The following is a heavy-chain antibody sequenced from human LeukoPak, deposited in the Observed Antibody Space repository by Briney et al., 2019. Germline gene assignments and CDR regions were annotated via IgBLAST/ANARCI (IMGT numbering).Heavy chain of an antibody. Sequence: PGGSLRLSCAASGFTFSSYSMNWVRQAPGKGLELVSYISSSSSTIYYADSVKGRFTISRDNVKNSLYLQMNSLRAEDTAVYYCARGLLLLWFGELFPSPEGFDYWGQGTLVTVSS. V-gene: IGHV3-48*01. D-gene: IGHD3-10*01. J-gene: IGHJ4*02. CDR3: ARGLLLLWFGELFPSPEGFDY. CDR1: GFTFSSYS. CDR2: ISSSSSTI.